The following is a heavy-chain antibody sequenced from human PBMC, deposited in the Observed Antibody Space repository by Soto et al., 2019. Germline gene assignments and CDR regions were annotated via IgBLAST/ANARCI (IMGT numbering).Heavy chain of an antibody. J-gene: IGHJ6*02. V-gene: IGHV3-53*04. CDR3: TRGGCGGDCYYYYYYGMDV. Sequence: GGSLRLSCAASGFTVSSNYMNWVRQAPGKGLEWVSVIYSGGSTYYADSVKGRFTISRHNSKNTLYLQMNSLRAEDMAVYYCTRGGCGGDCYYYYYYGMDVWGQGTTVTVSS. CDR1: GFTVSSNY. D-gene: IGHD2-21*02. CDR2: IYSGGST.